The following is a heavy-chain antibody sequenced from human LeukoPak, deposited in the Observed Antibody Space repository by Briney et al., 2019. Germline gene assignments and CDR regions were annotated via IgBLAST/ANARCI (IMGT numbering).Heavy chain of an antibody. J-gene: IGHJ4*02. D-gene: IGHD6-19*01. CDR2: IIPIFGTA. CDR3: ARLLNLAVAG. Sequence: GASVKVSCKASGGTFSSYAISWVRQAPGQGLEWMGGIIPIFGTANYAQKFQGRVTITADESTSTAYMELSSLRSEDTAAYYCARLLNLAVAGWGQGTLVTVSS. V-gene: IGHV1-69*01. CDR1: GGTFSSYA.